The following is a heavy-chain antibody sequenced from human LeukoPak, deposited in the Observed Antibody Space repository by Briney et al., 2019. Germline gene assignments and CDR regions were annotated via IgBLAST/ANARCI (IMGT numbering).Heavy chain of an antibody. V-gene: IGHV3-30*18. D-gene: IGHD3-3*01. CDR2: ISYDGSNK. J-gene: IGHJ4*02. Sequence: PGGSLRLSCAASGFTFSSYAMSWVRQAPGKGLEWVAVISYDGSNKYYADSVKGRFTISRDNSKNTLYLQMNSLRAEDTAVYYCAKARRDFDFDYWGQGTLVTVSS. CDR3: AKARRDFDFDY. CDR1: GFTFSSYA.